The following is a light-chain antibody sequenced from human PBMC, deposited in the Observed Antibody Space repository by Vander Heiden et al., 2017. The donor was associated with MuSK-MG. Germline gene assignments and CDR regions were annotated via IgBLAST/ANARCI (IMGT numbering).Light chain of an antibody. J-gene: IGKJ2*01. CDR3: QHEDNYPYT. V-gene: IGKV1-5*01. CDR1: QNSSRW. Sequence: DIQMTQSPSTLSASVGDRVTITCRASQNSSRWLDWYQQRPGSQQRPGRAPKLLMYDASNLATGVPSRFSGSGSGTEFTLTFSSLQPDDFATYCCQHEDNYPYTFGQGTQLEIK. CDR2: DAS.